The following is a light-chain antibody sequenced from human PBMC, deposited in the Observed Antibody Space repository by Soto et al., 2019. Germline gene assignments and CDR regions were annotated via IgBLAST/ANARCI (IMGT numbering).Light chain of an antibody. CDR2: GAS. Sequence: EIVLTQSPGTLVLSPGDRATLSCRASQSVNKGYLVWYQVKPGQAPRRLIYGASRRPTGIPDRFSGRGFGTDFTLTISSLEPEAFALYYCHPSGDFRWPFGQGTPVPVK. V-gene: IGKV3-20*01. CDR3: HPSGDFRWP. CDR1: QSVNKGY. J-gene: IGKJ1*01.